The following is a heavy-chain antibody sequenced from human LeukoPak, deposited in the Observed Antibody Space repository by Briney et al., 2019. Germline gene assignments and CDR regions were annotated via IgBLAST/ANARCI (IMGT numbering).Heavy chain of an antibody. Sequence: GGSLRLSCAASGFTFSNYAMNWVRQAPGKGLEWVSSISHGSSYIYYADSVKGRFTISRDNAENSLYLQMNSLRAEDTAVYYCARGPKYIASTGPHYFDYWGQGTLVTVSS. CDR3: ARGPKYIASTGPHYFDY. V-gene: IGHV3-21*01. J-gene: IGHJ4*02. D-gene: IGHD1-1*01. CDR2: ISHGSSYI. CDR1: GFTFSNYA.